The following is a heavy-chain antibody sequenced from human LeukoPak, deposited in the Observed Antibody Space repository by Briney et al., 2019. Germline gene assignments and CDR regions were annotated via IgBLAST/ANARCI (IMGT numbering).Heavy chain of an antibody. V-gene: IGHV1-8*02. CDR3: ARLYGSGSYPPGAFDY. J-gene: IGHJ4*02. CDR2: MNPNSGNT. Sequence: ASVKVSCKASGYTFTSYDINWVRQATGQGLEWMGWMNPNSGNTGYAQKFQGRVTMTRDTSTSTVYMELSSLRSEDTAVYYCARLYGSGSYPPGAFDYWGQGTLVTVSS. D-gene: IGHD3-10*01. CDR1: GYTFTSYD.